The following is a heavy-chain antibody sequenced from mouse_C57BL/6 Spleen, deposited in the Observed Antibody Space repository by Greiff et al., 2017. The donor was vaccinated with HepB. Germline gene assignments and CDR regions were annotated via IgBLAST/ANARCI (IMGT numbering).Heavy chain of an antibody. D-gene: IGHD2-4*01. CDR2: IYPRDGST. CDR1: GYTFTSYD. Sequence: QVQLKESGPELVKPGASVKLSCKASGYTFTSYDINWVKQRPGQGLEWIGWIYPRDGSTKYNEKFKGKATLTVDTSSSTAYMELHSLTSEDSAVYFCARDYDYDGNAMDYWGQGTSVTVSS. V-gene: IGHV1-85*01. CDR3: ARDYDYDGNAMDY. J-gene: IGHJ4*01.